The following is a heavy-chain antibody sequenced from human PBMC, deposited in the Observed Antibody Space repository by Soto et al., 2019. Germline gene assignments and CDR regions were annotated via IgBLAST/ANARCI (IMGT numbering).Heavy chain of an antibody. CDR1: GGSISSGGYS. D-gene: IGHD6-13*01. J-gene: IGHJ4*02. CDR2: IYHSGST. CDR3: ARGGVIAAGYFDY. Sequence: KTSETLSLTCAVSGGSISSGGYSWSWIRQPPGKGLEWIGYIYHSGSTYYNPSLKSRVTISVDRSKNQFSLKLSSVTAADTAVYYCARGGVIAAGYFDYWGQGTLVTVSS. V-gene: IGHV4-30-2*01.